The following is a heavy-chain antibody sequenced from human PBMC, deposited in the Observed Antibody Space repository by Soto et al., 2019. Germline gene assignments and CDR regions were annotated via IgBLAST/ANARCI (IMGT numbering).Heavy chain of an antibody. V-gene: IGHV1-8*01. J-gene: IGHJ6*02. D-gene: IGHD5-18*01. CDR3: ARAPIQLWLQDYYYYYGMDV. CDR1: GYTFTSYD. CDR2: MNPNSGNT. Sequence: VKVSCKASGYTFTSYDINWVRQATGQGLEWMGWMNPNSGNTGYAQKFQGRVTMTRNTSISTAYMELSSLRSEDTAVYYCARAPIQLWLQDYYYYYGMDVWGQGTTVTVSS.